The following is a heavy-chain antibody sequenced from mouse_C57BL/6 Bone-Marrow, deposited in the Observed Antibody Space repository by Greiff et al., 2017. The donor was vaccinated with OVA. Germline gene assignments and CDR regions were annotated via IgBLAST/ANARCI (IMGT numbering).Heavy chain of an antibody. CDR3: TRDYGSSHWYFDV. J-gene: IGHJ1*03. V-gene: IGHV5-9-1*02. CDR1: GFTFSSYA. Sequence: DVMLVESGEGLVKPGGSLKLSCAASGFTFSSYAMSWVRQTPEKRLEWVAYISSGCDYIYYADTVKGRFTISRDNARNTLYLQMSSLKSEDTAMYYCTRDYGSSHWYFDVWGTGTTVTVSS. CDR2: ISSGCDYI. D-gene: IGHD1-1*01.